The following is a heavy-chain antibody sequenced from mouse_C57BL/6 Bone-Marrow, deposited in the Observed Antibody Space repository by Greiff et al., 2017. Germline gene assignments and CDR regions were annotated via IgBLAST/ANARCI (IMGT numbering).Heavy chain of an antibody. D-gene: IGHD4-1*01. V-gene: IGHV1-81*01. CDR3: ANRTGSFDY. Sequence: VQLQQSGAELARPGASVKLSCKASGYTFPSYGISWVKQRTGQGLVWIGEIYTRSGNTYDNEKFKGKDTLTADKSSSTAYMEFRSLTSEDSAVYFCANRTGSFDYWGQGTTLTVSS. J-gene: IGHJ2*01. CDR2: IYTRSGNT. CDR1: GYTFPSYG.